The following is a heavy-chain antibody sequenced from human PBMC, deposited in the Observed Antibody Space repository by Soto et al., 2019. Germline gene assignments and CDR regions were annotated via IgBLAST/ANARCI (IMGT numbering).Heavy chain of an antibody. CDR3: AKDQYVVVTTNWFDP. Sequence: EVQLLESGGDLVQPGGSLRLSCAASGFTFSSYAMSWVRQAPGKGLEWVSTISGSGGSTYYAASGKGRFTISRDNSKNTLYLPMNSLRAEDTAVYYCAKDQYVVVTTNWFDPWGQGTLVTVSS. D-gene: IGHD2-21*02. V-gene: IGHV3-23*01. CDR2: ISGSGGST. J-gene: IGHJ5*02. CDR1: GFTFSSYA.